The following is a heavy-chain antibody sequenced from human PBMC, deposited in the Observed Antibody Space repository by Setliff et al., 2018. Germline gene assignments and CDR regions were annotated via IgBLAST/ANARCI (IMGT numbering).Heavy chain of an antibody. CDR2: INHSGSA. CDR1: GGSFSDYY. V-gene: IGHV4-34*01. J-gene: IGHJ6*02. D-gene: IGHD3-10*01. Sequence: LSLTCTVYGGSFSDYYWGWIRQPPGKGLEWIAEINHSGSANYNPSLMSRVTISVDTSRNQFSLKLRSVTAADTAVYYCARLSWDGLRYYGLDVWGQGATVTVSS. CDR3: ARLSWDGLRYYGLDV.